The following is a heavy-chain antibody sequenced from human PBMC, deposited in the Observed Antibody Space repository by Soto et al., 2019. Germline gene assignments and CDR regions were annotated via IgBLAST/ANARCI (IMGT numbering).Heavy chain of an antibody. V-gene: IGHV3-48*01. J-gene: IGHJ4*02. Sequence: EVQLVESGGGLVQPGGSLRLSCAASGFTFSSYSMNWVRQAPGKGLEWVSYISSSSSTIYYADYVKGRFTISRDNANNSLYLQMNSLRAEDTAVYYCARDQGYSYGPFDYWGQGTLVTVSS. CDR2: ISSSSSTI. CDR1: GFTFSSYS. D-gene: IGHD5-18*01. CDR3: ARDQGYSYGPFDY.